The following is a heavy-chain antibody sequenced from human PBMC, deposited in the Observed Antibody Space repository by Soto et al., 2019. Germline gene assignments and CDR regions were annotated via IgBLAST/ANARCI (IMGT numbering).Heavy chain of an antibody. V-gene: IGHV4-59*01. J-gene: IGHJ3*02. Sequence: PSETLSLTCNVSGGAITGYYWNWIRQPPGKGLEWIGYVYFSGSTKYNPSLTSRVTISVDMSKKQFSLRLTSMTSADTAVYYCSRERGAVASIADAFDIWGQGTMVTV. D-gene: IGHD6-6*01. CDR2: VYFSGST. CDR1: GGAITGYY. CDR3: SRERGAVASIADAFDI.